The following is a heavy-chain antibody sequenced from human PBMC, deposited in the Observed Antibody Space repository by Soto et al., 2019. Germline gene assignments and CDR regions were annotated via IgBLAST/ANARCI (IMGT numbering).Heavy chain of an antibody. CDR2: IYPGDSDT. J-gene: IGHJ4*02. V-gene: IGHV5-51*01. CDR1: GYSFTSYW. Sequence: GESLKISCKGSGYSFTSYWTGWVRQMPGKGLEWMGIIYPGDSDTRYSPSFQGQVTISADKSISTAYLQWSSLKASDTAMYYCARVVVPAAMGLVDWGQGTLVTVSS. CDR3: ARVVVPAAMGLVD. D-gene: IGHD2-2*01.